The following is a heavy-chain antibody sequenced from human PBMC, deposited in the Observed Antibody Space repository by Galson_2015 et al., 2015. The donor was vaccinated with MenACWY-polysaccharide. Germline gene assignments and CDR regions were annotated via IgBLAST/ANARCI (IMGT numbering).Heavy chain of an antibody. CDR3: ERGGYGTGSGSY. V-gene: IGHV1-2*02. D-gene: IGHD3-10*01. CDR1: GYTFSGYH. CDR2: IHPNSGGT. Sequence: SVKVSCKASGYTFSGYHIHWVRQAPGQGLEWMGWIHPNSGGTTFAQKFQGRVTMTRDTSVSTVYMELNSLRSDDTAVYHCERGGYGTGSGSYWGQGTLVPVSS. J-gene: IGHJ4*02.